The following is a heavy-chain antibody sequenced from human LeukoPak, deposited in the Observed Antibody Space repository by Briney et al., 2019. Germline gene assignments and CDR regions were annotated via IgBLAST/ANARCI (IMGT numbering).Heavy chain of an antibody. J-gene: IGHJ4*02. CDR3: ARGVWGGGDCPFDY. D-gene: IGHD2-21*02. Sequence: ASVKVSCKASGFTFTGYYMHWVRQAPGQGLEWMGWINPNNGGTNYAQKLQGRVTMTTDTSTSTAYMELRSLRSDDTAVYYCARGVWGGGDCPFDYWGQGTLVTVSS. V-gene: IGHV1-2*02. CDR1: GFTFTGYY. CDR2: INPNNGGT.